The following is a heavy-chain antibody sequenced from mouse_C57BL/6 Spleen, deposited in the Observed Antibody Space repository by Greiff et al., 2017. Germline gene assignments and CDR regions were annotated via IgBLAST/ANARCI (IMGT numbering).Heavy chain of an antibody. CDR2: ISDGGSYT. CDR3: AREFITAVVATPHWYFDV. CDR1: GFTFSSYA. Sequence: EVKVVESGGGLVKPGGSLKLSCAASGFTFSSYAMSWVRQTPEKRLEWVATISDGGSYTYYPDNVKGRFTISRDNAKNNLYLQRSHLTSEDTAMYYCAREFITAVVATPHWYFDVWGTGTTVTVSS. J-gene: IGHJ1*03. D-gene: IGHD1-1*01. V-gene: IGHV5-4*01.